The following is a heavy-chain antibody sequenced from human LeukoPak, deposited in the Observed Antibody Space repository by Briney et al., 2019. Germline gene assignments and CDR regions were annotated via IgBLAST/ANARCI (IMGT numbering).Heavy chain of an antibody. V-gene: IGHV3-11*01. CDR1: GFTFRNYY. D-gene: IGHD3-16*01. Sequence: GGSLRLSCAASGFTFRNYYMSWIRQAPGKGLEWVAYICASGSTIYYADSVKGRFTISRDNAKNSLFLQMNSLRAEDTAVYYCAKDLRAWYYDPNGNYFSYGMDVWGQGTTVAVSS. CDR2: ICASGSTI. J-gene: IGHJ6*02. CDR3: AKDLRAWYYDPNGNYFSYGMDV.